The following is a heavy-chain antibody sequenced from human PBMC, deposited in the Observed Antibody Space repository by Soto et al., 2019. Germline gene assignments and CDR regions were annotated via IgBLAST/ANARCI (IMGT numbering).Heavy chain of an antibody. CDR3: ARVPGRL. J-gene: IGHJ4*02. CDR2: VYSGGAT. Sequence: QLVETGGGLIQPGTSLTLSCAASGFSVSRNYMTWVRQAPGKGLEWVSFVYSGGATFYADSVKGRFILSRDDSLTTMYLQMNNLRAEDTAVYYCARVPGRLWGRGTLVTVAS. D-gene: IGHD3-10*01. CDR1: GFSVSRNY. V-gene: IGHV3-53*02.